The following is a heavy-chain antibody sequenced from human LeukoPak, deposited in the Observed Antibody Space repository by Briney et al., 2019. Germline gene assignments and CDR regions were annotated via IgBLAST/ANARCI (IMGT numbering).Heavy chain of an antibody. V-gene: IGHV4-30-2*01. D-gene: IGHD3-10*01. CDR3: AGSYGSGSYYPLFDY. CDR2: IYHSGST. J-gene: IGHJ4*02. Sequence: SQTLSLTCAVSGGSISSGAYSWSWIRQPPGKGLEWIGYIYHSGSTYYNPSLKSRVTISVDRSKNQFSLKLSSMTAADTAVYYCAGSYGSGSYYPLFDYWGQGTLVTVSS. CDR1: GGSISSGAYS.